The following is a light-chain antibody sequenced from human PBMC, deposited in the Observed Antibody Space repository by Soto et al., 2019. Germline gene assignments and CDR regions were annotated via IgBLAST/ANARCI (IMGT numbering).Light chain of an antibody. Sequence: QSALTQPASVSGSPGQSITISCTGTSSDIGGFYYVSWYQHHPGKDPKLMIYQVSNRPSGVSNRFSGSKSGNTASLTISGLRAEDEADYFCSSYSSRSTFYVFGAGTRSPS. CDR3: SSYSSRSTFYV. CDR1: SSDIGGFYY. J-gene: IGLJ1*01. CDR2: QVS. V-gene: IGLV2-14*01.